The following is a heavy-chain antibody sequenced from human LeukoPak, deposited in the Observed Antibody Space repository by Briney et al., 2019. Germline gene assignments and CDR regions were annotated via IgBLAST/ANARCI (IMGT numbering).Heavy chain of an antibody. J-gene: IGHJ4*02. Sequence: TGGSLRLSCAASGFTFSDYYMSWIRQAPGKGLEWVSYISSSGSTIYYADSVKGRFTISRDNAKNSLYLQMNSLRAEDTAVYYCARDLDDYGDYAFDYWGQGTLVTVSS. D-gene: IGHD4-17*01. V-gene: IGHV3-11*01. CDR2: ISSSGSTI. CDR1: GFTFSDYY. CDR3: ARDLDDYGDYAFDY.